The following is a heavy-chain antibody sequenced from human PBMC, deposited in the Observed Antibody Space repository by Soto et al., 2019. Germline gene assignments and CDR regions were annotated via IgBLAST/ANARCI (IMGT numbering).Heavy chain of an antibody. V-gene: IGHV3-74*01. J-gene: IGHJ4*02. Sequence: EVQLVESGGGLVQPGGSLTLSCAASGFTFSGSWMHWVRQAPGKGLVWVSRINGDGSGTSYADFVKGRFTISRDDAKNTLVLQRNALRAEDTAVYYCARVIFGSGTANGYWGEGTLVTVSS. D-gene: IGHD3-10*01. CDR2: INGDGSGT. CDR1: GFTFSGSW. CDR3: ARVIFGSGTANGY.